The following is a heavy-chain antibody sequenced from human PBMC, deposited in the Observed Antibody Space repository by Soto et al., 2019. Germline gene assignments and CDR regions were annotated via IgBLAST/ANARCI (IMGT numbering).Heavy chain of an antibody. CDR1: GFTFSSYG. J-gene: IGHJ4*02. D-gene: IGHD6-19*01. Sequence: VQLVESGGGVVQPGRSLRLSCAASGFTFSSYGMHWVRQAPGKGLEWVAVIWYDGSNKYYADSVKGRFTISRDNSKNTLYLQVNSLRAEDTAVYYCATTGSSGWLDYWGQGTLVTVSS. CDR2: IWYDGSNK. CDR3: ATTGSSGWLDY. V-gene: IGHV3-33*01.